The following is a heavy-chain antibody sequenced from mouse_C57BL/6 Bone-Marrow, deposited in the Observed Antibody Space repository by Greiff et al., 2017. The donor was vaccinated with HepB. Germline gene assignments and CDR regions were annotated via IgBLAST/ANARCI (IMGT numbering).Heavy chain of an antibody. CDR3: WVNLWYSNYDY. J-gene: IGHJ2*01. V-gene: IGHV1-9*01. Sequence: QVQLQQSGAELMKPGASVKLSCKATGYTFTGYWIEWVKQRPGHGLEWIGEILPGGGSTNYNEKFKGKATFTADTSSNTAYVQLSSLTTEDSAIYYCWVNLWYSNYDYWGQGTTLTVSS. CDR1: GYTFTGYW. D-gene: IGHD2-5*01. CDR2: ILPGGGST.